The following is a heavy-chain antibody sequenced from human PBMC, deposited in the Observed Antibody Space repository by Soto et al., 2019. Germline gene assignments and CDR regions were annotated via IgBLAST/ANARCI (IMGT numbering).Heavy chain of an antibody. Sequence: SLRLSCTDSGFNFGDYAMSWVRQAPGKGLEWVAFIRSKAYGGTTEYAASVKGRFTISRDDSNNIAYLQMNSLKTEDTAVYYCTRESSGYDLYYGMDVWGQGTTVTVSS. D-gene: IGHD5-12*01. J-gene: IGHJ6*02. CDR1: GFNFGDYA. CDR3: TRESSGYDLYYGMDV. V-gene: IGHV3-49*04. CDR2: IRSKAYGGTT.